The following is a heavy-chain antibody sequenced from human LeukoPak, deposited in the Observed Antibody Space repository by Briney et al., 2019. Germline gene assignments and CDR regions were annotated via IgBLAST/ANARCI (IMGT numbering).Heavy chain of an antibody. V-gene: IGHV4-59*11. Sequence: SETLSLTCTVSGVSIRSHYWSWLRQPPGKGLERIGYVYHSGATNYNPSLKSRATISMDTSKSQFSLTVRSVTAADTAVYFCARESGYVTDPYYCHGLDVWGQGTTVTVSS. CDR3: ARESGYVTDPYYCHGLDV. CDR2: VYHSGAT. CDR1: GVSIRSHY. J-gene: IGHJ6*02. D-gene: IGHD5-12*01.